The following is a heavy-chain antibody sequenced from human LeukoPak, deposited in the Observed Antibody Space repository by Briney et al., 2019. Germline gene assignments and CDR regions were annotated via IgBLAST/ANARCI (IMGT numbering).Heavy chain of an antibody. V-gene: IGHV4-39*07. Sequence: KSSETLSLTCTVSGGSISSNTYYWGWIRQPPGRGLEWIGNIYYSGSTYYNPSLKSRVTISVDTSKNQFSLKLSSVTAADTAVYYCARFNIMITFGGVIVQPRNAFDIWGQGTMVTVSS. CDR3: ARFNIMITFGGVIVQPRNAFDI. CDR1: GGSISSNTYY. CDR2: IYYSGST. D-gene: IGHD3-16*02. J-gene: IGHJ3*02.